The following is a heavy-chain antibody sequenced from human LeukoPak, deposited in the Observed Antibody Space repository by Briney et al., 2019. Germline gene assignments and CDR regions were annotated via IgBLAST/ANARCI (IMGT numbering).Heavy chain of an antibody. CDR1: GFTFSSYS. Sequence: GGSLRLSCAASGFTFSSYSMNWVRQAPGKVLEGGSSISSSSCEIYYADSVKGRLTMSRDKVKNSLYLQMNNLRAEDTAVYYCARVGSGSYFDLSLFDYWGQGTLVTVSS. D-gene: IGHD1-26*01. CDR2: ISSSSCEI. J-gene: IGHJ4*02. CDR3: ARVGSGSYFDLSLFDY. V-gene: IGHV3-21*01.